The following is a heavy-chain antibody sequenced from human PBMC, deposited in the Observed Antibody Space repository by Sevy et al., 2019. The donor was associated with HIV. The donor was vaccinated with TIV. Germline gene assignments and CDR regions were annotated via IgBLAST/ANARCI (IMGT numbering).Heavy chain of an antibody. V-gene: IGHV3-11*05. CDR1: GFTFSDYY. Sequence: GGSLRLSCAVSGFTFSDYYMSWIRQAPGKGLEWVSDISSGSTYTKYADSVKGRFTISRDNAKNSLYLQMNSLRAEDTAMYYCARDHVKDGDLGDYYYFAMDLWGQGTTVTVSS. D-gene: IGHD4-17*01. J-gene: IGHJ6*02. CDR2: ISSGSTYT. CDR3: ARDHVKDGDLGDYYYFAMDL.